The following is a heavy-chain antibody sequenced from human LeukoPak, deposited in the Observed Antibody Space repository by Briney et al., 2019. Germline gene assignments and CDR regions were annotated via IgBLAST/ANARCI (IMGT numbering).Heavy chain of an antibody. V-gene: IGHV3-7*01. D-gene: IGHD1-26*01. CDR1: GFTFGSCW. Sequence: GGSLRLSCAASGFTFGSCWMNWVRQTPGKGLEWVANINQDGSQKFYVDSVKGRFTISRDNANNSLYLQMNSLRAEDTAVYYCARDRVGATKGVFDYWGQGTLVTVSS. J-gene: IGHJ4*02. CDR3: ARDRVGATKGVFDY. CDR2: INQDGSQK.